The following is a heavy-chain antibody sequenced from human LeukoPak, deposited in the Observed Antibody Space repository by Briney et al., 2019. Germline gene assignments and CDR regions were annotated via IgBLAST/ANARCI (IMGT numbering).Heavy chain of an antibody. V-gene: IGHV4-31*03. Sequence: SETLSLTCTVSGGSISSGGHYWSWIRQHPGKGLEWIGYIYYSGSTYYNPSLKSRVTISVDTSKNQFSLKLSSVTAADTAVYYCARGYCSSTSCYPVFDYWGQGTLVTVPS. CDR1: GGSISSGGHY. CDR3: ARGYCSSTSCYPVFDY. D-gene: IGHD2-2*01. J-gene: IGHJ4*02. CDR2: IYYSGST.